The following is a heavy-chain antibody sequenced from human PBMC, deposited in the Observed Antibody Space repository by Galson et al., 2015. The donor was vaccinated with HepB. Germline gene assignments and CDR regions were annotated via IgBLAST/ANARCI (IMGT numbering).Heavy chain of an antibody. Sequence: TLSLTCTVSGGSISSGGYYWSWIRQHPGKGLEWIEYIYYSGSTYYNPSLKSRVTISVDTSKNQFSLKLSSVTAADTAVYYCARGSSGYCSGGSCYETNWFDPWGQGTLVTVSS. V-gene: IGHV4-31*03. CDR1: GGSISSGGYY. D-gene: IGHD2-15*01. CDR3: ARGSSGYCSGGSCYETNWFDP. J-gene: IGHJ5*02. CDR2: IYYSGST.